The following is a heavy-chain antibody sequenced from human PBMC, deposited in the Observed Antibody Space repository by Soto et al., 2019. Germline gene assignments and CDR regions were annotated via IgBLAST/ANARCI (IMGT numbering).Heavy chain of an antibody. CDR3: ARGRIKYSSSWYASVGNWFDP. CDR2: INHSGST. CDR1: GGSFSGYY. D-gene: IGHD6-13*01. Sequence: PSETLSLTCAVYGGSFSGYYWSWIRQPPGKGLEWIGEINHSGSTNYNPSLKSRVTISVDTSKNQFSLKLSSVTAADTAVYYCARGRIKYSSSWYASVGNWFDPWGQGTLVTVSS. J-gene: IGHJ5*02. V-gene: IGHV4-34*01.